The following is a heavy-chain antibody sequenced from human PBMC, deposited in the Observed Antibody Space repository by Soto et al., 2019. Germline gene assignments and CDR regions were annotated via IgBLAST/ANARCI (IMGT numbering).Heavy chain of an antibody. CDR1: GGSISSYF. CDR2: IYGDGTT. D-gene: IGHD2-2*01. CDR3: VSSRSAIYGDALDV. Sequence: SETLSLTCSVSGGSISSYFRNWLRQPPGKGLECIGYIYGDGTTDYNPSLKSRVTILLDMSKNQFSLKLSSVTAADTAVYYCVSSRSAIYGDALDVWGQGTMVTVSS. V-gene: IGHV4-59*03. J-gene: IGHJ3*01.